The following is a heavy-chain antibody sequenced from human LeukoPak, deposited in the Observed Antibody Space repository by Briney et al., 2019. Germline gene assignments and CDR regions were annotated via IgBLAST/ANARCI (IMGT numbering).Heavy chain of an antibody. V-gene: IGHV1-18*01. J-gene: IGHJ6*02. CDR2: ISAYNGNT. Sequence: ASVKVSCKASGGTFSSYGISWVRQAPGQGLEWMGWISAYNGNTNYAQKLQGRVTMTTDTSTSTAYMELRSLRSDDTAVYYCARDQDIVVVPAYYYYGMDVWGQGTTVTVSS. CDR3: ARDQDIVVVPAYYYYGMDV. D-gene: IGHD2-2*01. CDR1: GGTFSSYG.